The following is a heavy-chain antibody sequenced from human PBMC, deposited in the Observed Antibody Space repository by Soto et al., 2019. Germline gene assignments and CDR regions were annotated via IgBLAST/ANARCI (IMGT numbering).Heavy chain of an antibody. CDR2: IYYSGST. J-gene: IGHJ4*02. CDR3: VRANYFDY. V-gene: IGHV4-59*01. CDR1: GGSISSYY. Sequence: SETLSLTCTVSGGSISSYYWTWIRQFPGKGLEWIGNIYYSGSTNYNPFLQSRVTISGDSSKHQFSLKLSSVTAADTAVYYCVRANYFDYWGQGTLVTVSS.